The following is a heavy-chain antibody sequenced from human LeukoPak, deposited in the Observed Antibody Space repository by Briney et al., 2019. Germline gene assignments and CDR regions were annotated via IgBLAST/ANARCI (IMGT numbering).Heavy chain of an antibody. J-gene: IGHJ4*02. Sequence: GGSLRLSCAASGFTFSSYSMNWVRQAPGKGLEWVSSISSSSSYIYYADSVKGRFTISRDNSKNTLYLQMNSLRAEDTAVYYCVKDVRLESSYWGQGTLVTVSS. V-gene: IGHV3-21*04. CDR2: ISSSSSYI. CDR3: VKDVRLESSY. D-gene: IGHD1-1*01. CDR1: GFTFSSYS.